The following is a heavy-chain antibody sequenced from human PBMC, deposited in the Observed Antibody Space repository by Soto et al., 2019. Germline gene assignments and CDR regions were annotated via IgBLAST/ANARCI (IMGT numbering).Heavy chain of an antibody. V-gene: IGHV3-30-3*01. J-gene: IGHJ1*01. D-gene: IGHD6-6*01. CDR1: GFSFRDYA. Sequence: WGSLRLSCVASGFSFRDYAMHWARQAPGKGLEWVALISPAGTNQYYADSAKGRFTISRDNSKNTLYLQMNSLRPEDTGLYYCARENSRISPRLFQHRGHGTLVTVSS. CDR3: ARENSRISPRLFQH. CDR2: ISPAGTNQ.